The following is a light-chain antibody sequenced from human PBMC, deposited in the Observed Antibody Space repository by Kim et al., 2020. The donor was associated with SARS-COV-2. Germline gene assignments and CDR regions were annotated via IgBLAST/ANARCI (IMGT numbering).Light chain of an antibody. CDR1: SSNIGTPYD. CDR2: ANS. Sequence: GVTISCTGSSSNIGTPYDVHWYQQLPGTAPKLLIYANSNRPSGVPDRFSGSKSGTSASLAITGLQAEDEADFYCQSYDSSLSASVFGTGTKVTVL. V-gene: IGLV1-40*01. J-gene: IGLJ1*01. CDR3: QSYDSSLSASV.